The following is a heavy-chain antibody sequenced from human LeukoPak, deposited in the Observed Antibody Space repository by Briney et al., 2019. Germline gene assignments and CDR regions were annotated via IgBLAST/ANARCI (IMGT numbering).Heavy chain of an antibody. V-gene: IGHV3-74*01. D-gene: IGHD4-17*01. CDR3: AREVTVTTPHDAFDI. CDR2: INSDGSST. CDR1: GFTFSSYA. Sequence: TGGSLRLSCAASGFTFSSYAMSWVRQAPGKGLVWVSRINSDGSSTSYADSVKGRFTISRDNAKNTLYLQMNSLRAEDTAVYYCAREVTVTTPHDAFDIWGQGTMVTVSS. J-gene: IGHJ3*02.